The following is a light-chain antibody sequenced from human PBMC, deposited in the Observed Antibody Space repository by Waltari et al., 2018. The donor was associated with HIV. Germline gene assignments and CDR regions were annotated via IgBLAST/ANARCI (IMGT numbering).Light chain of an antibody. CDR1: HTVSGY. CDR3: HQRHNWLS. V-gene: IGKV3-11*01. Sequence: EIVLTQSPAILSLSPGDTATLSCRASHTVSGYLAWYQKKPGQVLRLLIYDASNRAPGIPDRFSGRGSGTDYTLTISNLEPEDFAVYYCHQRHNWLSFGGGTKVELK. J-gene: IGKJ4*01. CDR2: DAS.